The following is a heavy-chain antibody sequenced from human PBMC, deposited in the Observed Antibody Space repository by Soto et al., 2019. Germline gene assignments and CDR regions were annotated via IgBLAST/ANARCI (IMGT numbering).Heavy chain of an antibody. CDR1: GYTFTSYY. J-gene: IGHJ6*02. Sequence: ASVKVSCKASGYTFTSYYMHWVRQAPGQGLEWMGIINPSGGSTSYAQKFQGRVTMTRDTSTSTVYMELSSLRSEDTAVYYCARDRYYGSGSYIYGMDVWGQGTTVTVSS. CDR3: ARDRYYGSGSYIYGMDV. CDR2: INPSGGST. D-gene: IGHD3-10*01. V-gene: IGHV1-46*01.